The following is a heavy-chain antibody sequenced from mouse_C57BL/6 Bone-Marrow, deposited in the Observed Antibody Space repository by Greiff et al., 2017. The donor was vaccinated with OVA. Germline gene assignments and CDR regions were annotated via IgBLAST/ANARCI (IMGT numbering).Heavy chain of an antibody. CDR2: IDPENGDT. Sequence: EVQLQQSGAELVRPGASVKLSCPASGLNIKDDYMHWVTQRPEQGLEWLGWIDPENGDTEYASKFPGKATISADTSANTAYLQLSSRTSEDTAVYYCIPKDYFDDWGQGTTLTVSA. CDR1: GLNIKDDY. J-gene: IGHJ2*01. V-gene: IGHV14-4*01. CDR3: IPKDYFDD.